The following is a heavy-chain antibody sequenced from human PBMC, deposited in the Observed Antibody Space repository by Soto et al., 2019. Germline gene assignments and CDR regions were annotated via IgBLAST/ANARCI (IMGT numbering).Heavy chain of an antibody. D-gene: IGHD6-19*01. V-gene: IGHV3-74*01. J-gene: IGHJ4*02. CDR1: GFTLRRYW. Sequence: EVQLVESGGGLVQPGGSLRLTCAASGFTLRRYWMHWVRQAPGEGLVWVSHINGDGGRTTYADSVKGRFTISRDNAKNTLYLQMNSRRAEDTAVYYCARGGYSSGCYYFDYWGQGIRVTVSS. CDR3: ARGGYSSGCYYFDY. CDR2: INGDGGRT.